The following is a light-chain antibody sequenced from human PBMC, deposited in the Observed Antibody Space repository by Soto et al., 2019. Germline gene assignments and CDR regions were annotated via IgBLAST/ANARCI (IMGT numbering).Light chain of an antibody. Sequence: EIVMTQSPANLSVSPGERATLSCRASQSVSSNLAWYQQKPGQAPRLLIYGASTRAPGIPARFSGSGSGTEFTLTISSLQSEDFAVYYCQQYNKWSPYTFGQGTKLEIK. CDR2: GAS. V-gene: IGKV3-15*01. CDR1: QSVSSN. CDR3: QQYNKWSPYT. J-gene: IGKJ2*01.